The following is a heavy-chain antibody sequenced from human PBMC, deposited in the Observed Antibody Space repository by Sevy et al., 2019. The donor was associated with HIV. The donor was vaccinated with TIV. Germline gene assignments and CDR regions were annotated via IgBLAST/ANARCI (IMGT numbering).Heavy chain of an antibody. Sequence: GGSLRLSCTASGFTFGDYAMSWVRQAPGKGLEWVGFIRSKAYGGTTEYAASVKGRFTISRDDSKSIAYLQMNSLKTEDTAVYYCTRALSGSYNGWFDPWGQGTLVTVSS. CDR2: IRSKAYGGTT. CDR1: GFTFGDYA. V-gene: IGHV3-49*04. J-gene: IGHJ5*02. CDR3: TRALSGSYNGWFDP. D-gene: IGHD1-26*01.